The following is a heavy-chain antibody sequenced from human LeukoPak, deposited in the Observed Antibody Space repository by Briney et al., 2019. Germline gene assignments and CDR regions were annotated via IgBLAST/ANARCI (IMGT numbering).Heavy chain of an antibody. D-gene: IGHD6-19*01. CDR3: ARVAIAVAGTRSPPDY. J-gene: IGHJ4*02. V-gene: IGHV4-34*01. CDR2: INHSGST. Sequence: ETLSLTCAVYGGSFSGYYWSWIRQPPGKGLEWIGEINHSGSTNYNPSLKSRVTMSVDTSKNQFSLKLSSVTAADTAVYYCARVAIAVAGTRSPPDYWGQGTLVTVSS. CDR1: GGSFSGYY.